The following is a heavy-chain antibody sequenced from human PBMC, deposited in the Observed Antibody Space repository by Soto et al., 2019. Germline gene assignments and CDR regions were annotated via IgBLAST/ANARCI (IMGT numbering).Heavy chain of an antibody. CDR1: GGTFSSYT. CDR2: IIPILGIA. V-gene: IGHV1-69*02. CDR3: ARVYASAAAAHYYYYYMEV. Sequence: SVKVSCKASGGTFSSYTISWVRQAPGQGLEWMGRIIPILGIANYAQKFQGRVTITADKSTSTAYMELSSLRSEDTAVYYCARVYASAAAAHYYYYYMEVWGKGTTVNVSS. J-gene: IGHJ6*03. D-gene: IGHD6-13*01.